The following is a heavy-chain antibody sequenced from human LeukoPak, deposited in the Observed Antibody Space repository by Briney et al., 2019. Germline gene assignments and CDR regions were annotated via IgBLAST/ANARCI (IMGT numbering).Heavy chain of an antibody. CDR3: AKDQDYDSTLNWFDP. Sequence: GGSLRLSCAASGFTFSSYAMSWVRQAPGKGLEWVSAISGSGGSAYYADSVKGRFTISRDNSKNTLYLQMNSLRAEDTAVYYCAKDQDYDSTLNWFDPWGQGTLVTVSS. CDR2: ISGSGGSA. J-gene: IGHJ5*02. D-gene: IGHD3-22*01. CDR1: GFTFSSYA. V-gene: IGHV3-23*01.